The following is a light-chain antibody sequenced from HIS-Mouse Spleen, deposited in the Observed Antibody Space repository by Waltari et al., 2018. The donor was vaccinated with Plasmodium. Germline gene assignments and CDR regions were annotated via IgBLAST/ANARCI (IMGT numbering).Light chain of an antibody. CDR2: EDS. CDR3: YSTDSSGNHRV. CDR1: ALPKKS. J-gene: IGLJ3*02. V-gene: IGLV3-10*01. Sequence: SYELTQPPSVSVSPGQTARITCSGDALPKKSAYWYQQKSGQAPVLVIYEDSKRPSGIPERFSGSSSGTMATLTISGAQVEDEVDYYCYSTDSSGNHRVFGGGTKLTVL.